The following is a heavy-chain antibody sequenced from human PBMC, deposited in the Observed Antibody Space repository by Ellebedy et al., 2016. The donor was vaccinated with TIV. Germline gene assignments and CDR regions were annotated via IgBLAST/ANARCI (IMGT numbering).Heavy chain of an antibody. CDR2: INPNDDTK. Sequence: AASVKVSCKASGYSFSSYYMHWVRQAPGQGLEWMGIINPNDDTKYYTQNFQGRVTVTRDTSTSTVYMELRSLRSEDTAVYYCARGKLRFLEWLEAEGWFDPWGQGTLVTVSS. CDR1: GYSFSSYY. V-gene: IGHV1-46*01. D-gene: IGHD3-3*01. J-gene: IGHJ5*02. CDR3: ARGKLRFLEWLEAEGWFDP.